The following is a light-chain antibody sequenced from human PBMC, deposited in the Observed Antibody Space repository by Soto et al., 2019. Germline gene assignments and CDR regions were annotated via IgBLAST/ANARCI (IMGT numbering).Light chain of an antibody. Sequence: QSSLTQPPSASGTPGQRVTISCSGSGTNIGINTVNWYQQLPGTAPKLLIYNNNQRSSGVSDRFSGSKSGASASLAISGLHSEDEGHYFCAAWDDSRNGLQFGGGTQLTVL. CDR3: AAWDDSRNGLQ. CDR1: GTNIGINT. V-gene: IGLV1-44*01. J-gene: IGLJ3*02. CDR2: NNN.